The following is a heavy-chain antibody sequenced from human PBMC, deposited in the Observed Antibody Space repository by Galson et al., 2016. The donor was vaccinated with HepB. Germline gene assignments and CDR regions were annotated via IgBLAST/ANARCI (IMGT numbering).Heavy chain of an antibody. CDR3: ARILQIPAGRGEYDDYGMDV. Sequence: PALVKPTQTLTLTCTFSGFSLSTSGMSVTWIRQPPGKALEWLALIDWDDDKYYNTSLETRLAISKDTSKNQVVLTMTNMDPVDTATYCCARILQIPAGRGEYDDYGMDVWGQGTTLTVS. CDR2: IDWDDDK. D-gene: IGHD6-13*01. J-gene: IGHJ6*02. V-gene: IGHV2-70*01. CDR1: GFSLSTSGMS.